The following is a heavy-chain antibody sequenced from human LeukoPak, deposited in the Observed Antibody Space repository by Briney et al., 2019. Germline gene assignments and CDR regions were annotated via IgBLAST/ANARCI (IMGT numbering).Heavy chain of an antibody. Sequence: GGSLRLSCAASGFTFSSYAMSWVRQAPGKGLEWVSAISGSGGSTYYADSVKGRFTISRDNSKNTLYLQMNSLRAEDTAVYYCATEGLDYYGSGSCFDYWGQGTLVTVSS. CDR2: ISGSGGST. J-gene: IGHJ4*02. CDR3: ATEGLDYYGSGSCFDY. D-gene: IGHD3-10*01. CDR1: GFTFSSYA. V-gene: IGHV3-23*01.